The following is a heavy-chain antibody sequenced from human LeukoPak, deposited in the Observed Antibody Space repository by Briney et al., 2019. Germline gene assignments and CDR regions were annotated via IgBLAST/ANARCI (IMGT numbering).Heavy chain of an antibody. CDR3: ARDAYYDFWSGPRHYYYGMDV. Sequence: PGRSLRLSCAASGFTFSSYAMHWVRQAPGKGLEGVAVISYDGSNKYYADSVKGRFTISRDNSKNTLYLQMNSLRAEDTAVYYCARDAYYDFWSGPRHYYYGMDVWGQGTTVTVSS. D-gene: IGHD3-3*01. V-gene: IGHV3-30-3*01. CDR1: GFTFSSYA. CDR2: ISYDGSNK. J-gene: IGHJ6*02.